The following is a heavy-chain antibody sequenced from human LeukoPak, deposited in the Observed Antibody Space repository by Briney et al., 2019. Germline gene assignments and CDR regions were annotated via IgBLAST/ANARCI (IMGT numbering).Heavy chain of an antibody. V-gene: IGHV3-23*01. CDR3: ARDSGMIGYDSSPFDY. D-gene: IGHD3-22*01. Sequence: GGSLRLSXGASGFTFSSYAMSWVRQAPGKGLEWVSAISNNAGSIDYADSMKGRFTISRDNSKNTVYLQMNSLRAEDTAVYYCARDSGMIGYDSSPFDYWGQGTLVTVSS. J-gene: IGHJ4*02. CDR1: GFTFSSYA. CDR2: ISNNAGSI.